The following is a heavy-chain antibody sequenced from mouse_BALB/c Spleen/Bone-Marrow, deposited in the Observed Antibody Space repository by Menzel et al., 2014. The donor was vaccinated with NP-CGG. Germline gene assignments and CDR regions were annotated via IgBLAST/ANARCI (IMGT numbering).Heavy chain of an antibody. V-gene: IGHV1-20*02. Sequence: EVRLQHSGPELVKPGASVKISCKASGYSFTGYFMNWVMQSHGKSLEWIGRINPYNGDTFYNQKFKGKATLTVDKSSSTAHMELRSLASEDSAVYYCARSGYYGSSYFDYWGQGTTLTVSS. CDR3: ARSGYYGSSYFDY. J-gene: IGHJ2*01. D-gene: IGHD1-1*01. CDR1: GYSFTGYF. CDR2: INPYNGDT.